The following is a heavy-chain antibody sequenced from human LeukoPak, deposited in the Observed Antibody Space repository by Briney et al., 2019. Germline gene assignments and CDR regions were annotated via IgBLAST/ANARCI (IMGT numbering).Heavy chain of an antibody. D-gene: IGHD3-22*01. Sequence: ASVKVSCKVSGYTLTELSMHWVRQAPGKGPEWMGGFDPEDGETIYAQKFQGRVTMTEDTSTDTAYMELSSLRSEDTAVYYCATDRASNDSSGYYYFDYWGQGTLVTVSS. CDR3: ATDRASNDSSGYYYFDY. J-gene: IGHJ4*02. CDR2: FDPEDGET. V-gene: IGHV1-24*01. CDR1: GYTLTELS.